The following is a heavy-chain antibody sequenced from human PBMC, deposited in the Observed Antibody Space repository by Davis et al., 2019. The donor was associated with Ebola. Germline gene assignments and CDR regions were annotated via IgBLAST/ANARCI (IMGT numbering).Heavy chain of an antibody. CDR1: GYTFTGYY. J-gene: IGHJ6*04. D-gene: IGHD3-10*01. CDR3: APLWLGELLGMDV. CDR2: INPNSGGT. Sequence: ASVTVSCKASGYTFTGYYMHWVRQAPGQGLEWMGRINPNSGGTNYAQKFQGRVTMTRDTSISTAYMELGRLSSDATAVYYCAPLWLGELLGMDVWGKGTTVTVSS. V-gene: IGHV1-2*06.